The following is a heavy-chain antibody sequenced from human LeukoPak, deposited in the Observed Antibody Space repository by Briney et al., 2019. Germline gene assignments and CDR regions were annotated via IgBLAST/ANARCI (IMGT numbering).Heavy chain of an antibody. D-gene: IGHD4-17*01. V-gene: IGHV4-38-2*02. Sequence: SETLSLTCTVSGYSISSGYYWGWIRQPPGKGLEWIGSIYHSGSTYYNPSLKSRVTISVDTSKNQFSLKLSSVTAADTAVYYCARDWTVTGVDYWGQGTLVTVSS. CDR1: GYSISSGYY. J-gene: IGHJ4*02. CDR2: IYHSGST. CDR3: ARDWTVTGVDY.